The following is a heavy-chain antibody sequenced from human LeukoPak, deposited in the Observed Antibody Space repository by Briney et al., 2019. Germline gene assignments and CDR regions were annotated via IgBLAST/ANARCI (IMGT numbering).Heavy chain of an antibody. CDR1: GFIFSTYG. V-gene: IGHV3-30*02. J-gene: IGHJ5*02. D-gene: IGHD4-23*01. CDR2: IRNDGSDK. CDR3: ARGVGTVGFHDWFDP. Sequence: GGSLRLSCAASGFIFSTYGMHWVRQAPGKGLEWVAFIRNDGSDKYYAVSVKGRFTISRDNSKNSVFLQMNSLRSEDTGVYYCARGVGTVGFHDWFDPWGQGTLVTVSS.